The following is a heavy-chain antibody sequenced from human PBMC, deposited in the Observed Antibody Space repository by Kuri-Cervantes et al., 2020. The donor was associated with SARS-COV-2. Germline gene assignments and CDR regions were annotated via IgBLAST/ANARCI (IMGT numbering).Heavy chain of an antibody. CDR2: IYYSGST. J-gene: IGHJ6*02. CDR3: ARVVFYCGADCYHYYSYAMDV. Sequence: GSLRLSCTVSGGSISSSSYYWGWIRQPPGKGLEWIGSIYYSGSTYYNPSLKSRVTISVDTSKNQFSLKLSSVTAADTAVYYCARVVFYCGADCYHYYSYAMDVWGQGTTVTVSS. V-gene: IGHV4-39*07. D-gene: IGHD2-21*02. CDR1: GGSISSSSYY.